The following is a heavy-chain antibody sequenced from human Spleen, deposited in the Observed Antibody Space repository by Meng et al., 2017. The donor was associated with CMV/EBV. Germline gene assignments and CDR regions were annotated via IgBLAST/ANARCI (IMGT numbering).Heavy chain of an antibody. V-gene: IGHV3-33*06. CDR3: AKDQRTDFYYYGIDV. CDR1: GFTFSRYG. J-gene: IGHJ6*02. CDR2: IWYDGSDK. Sequence: GESLKISCAASGFTFSRYGMHWVRQTPGKGLEWMAVIWYDGSDKYYGDSMKGRFTISRDNSKNTLHLQMNSLRAEDTAVYYCAKDQRTDFYYYGIDVWGQGTTVTASS.